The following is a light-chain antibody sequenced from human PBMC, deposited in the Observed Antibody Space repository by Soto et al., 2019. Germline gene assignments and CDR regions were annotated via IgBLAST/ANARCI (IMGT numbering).Light chain of an antibody. J-gene: IGKJ1*01. CDR2: GAS. V-gene: IGKV3-20*01. Sequence: ETGLKQSPGTLSLSPGERATLSCRASQSVSSSYLAWYQQKPGQAPRLLIFGASSRATDIPDRFSGSGSGTDFTLTISRLEPEDFAVYYCHQYGSSPATFGQGTKVDIK. CDR1: QSVSSSY. CDR3: HQYGSSPAT.